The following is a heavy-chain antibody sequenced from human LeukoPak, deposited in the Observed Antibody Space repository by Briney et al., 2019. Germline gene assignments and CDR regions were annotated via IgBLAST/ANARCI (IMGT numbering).Heavy chain of an antibody. V-gene: IGHV5-51*01. D-gene: IGHD3-22*01. CDR3: ARYPSGHYDSSGYYVKADRLYDY. CDR1: GYSSTSYW. Sequence: GESLKISRKGSGYSSTSYWIGWGRQIPGKGLERMGIIYPSDSDTRYSPSLQGQVTISADQSINNSYLQWSSLKASDTAMYYCARYPSGHYDSSGYYVKADRLYDYWGQGTLVTVSS. CDR2: IYPSDSDT. J-gene: IGHJ4*02.